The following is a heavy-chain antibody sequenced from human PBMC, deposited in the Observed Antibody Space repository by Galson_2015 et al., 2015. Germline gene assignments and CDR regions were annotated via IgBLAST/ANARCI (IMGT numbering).Heavy chain of an antibody. J-gene: IGHJ5*01. CDR3: AHSGAVTGDRSFDS. D-gene: IGHD6-19*01. CDR1: GFSLRASGVG. CDR2: LYWDDDN. V-gene: IGHV2-5*02. Sequence: PALGNPTQTLTLTCTFSGFSLRASGVGVGWIRQPPGKALEWLALLYWDDDNHYSPSLMSRLTITKDTSKNRVVLTMTNMDPVDTATYYCAHSGAVTGDRSFDSWGQGTLVTVSS.